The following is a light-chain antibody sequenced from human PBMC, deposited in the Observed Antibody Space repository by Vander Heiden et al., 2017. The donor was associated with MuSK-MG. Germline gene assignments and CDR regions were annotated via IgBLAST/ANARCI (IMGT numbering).Light chain of an antibody. Sequence: ALTQPPSASGSPGQSVPISCTGSSSDIGAYNYVSWYQQHAGKAPKLMIYEVSKRPSGVPDRFSGSKSGNTASLTVSGLQAEDEADYYCSSYAGSNYWVFGGGTKLTVL. V-gene: IGLV2-8*01. J-gene: IGLJ3*02. CDR1: SSDIGAYNY. CDR3: SSYAGSNYWV. CDR2: EVS.